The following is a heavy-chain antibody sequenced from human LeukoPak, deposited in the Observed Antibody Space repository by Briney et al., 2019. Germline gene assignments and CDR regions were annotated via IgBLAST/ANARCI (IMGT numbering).Heavy chain of an antibody. CDR1: GCTFTSYY. Sequence: ASVKVSCKASGCTFTSYYMHWVRQAPGQGLEWMGIINPSGGSTSYAQKFQGRVTMTRDMSTSTVYMELSSLRSEDTAVYYCARSRIVATILEGNRFDPWGQGTLVTVSS. CDR3: ARSRIVATILEGNRFDP. D-gene: IGHD5-12*01. J-gene: IGHJ5*02. V-gene: IGHV1-46*01. CDR2: INPSGGST.